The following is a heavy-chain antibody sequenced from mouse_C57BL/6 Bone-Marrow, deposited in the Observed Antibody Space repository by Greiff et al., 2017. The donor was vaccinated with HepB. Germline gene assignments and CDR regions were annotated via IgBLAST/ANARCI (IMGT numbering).Heavy chain of an antibody. CDR2: IYPGSGST. CDR1: GYTFTSYW. CDR3: ARRGYYDYPYYFDY. J-gene: IGHJ2*01. V-gene: IGHV1-55*01. Sequence: QVQLQQPGAELVKPGASVKMSCKASGYTFTSYWITWVKQRPGQGLEWIGDIYPGSGSTNYNEKFKSKATLTVDTSSSTAYMQLSSLTSEDSAFYYCARRGYYDYPYYFDYWGQGTTLTVSS. D-gene: IGHD2-4*01.